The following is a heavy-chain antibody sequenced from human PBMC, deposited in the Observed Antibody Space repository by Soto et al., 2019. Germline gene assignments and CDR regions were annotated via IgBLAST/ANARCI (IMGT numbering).Heavy chain of an antibody. V-gene: IGHV3-7*01. CDR2: IKQDGSEK. J-gene: IGHJ6*03. CDR1: GFTFSSYW. Sequence: GGLLRLSCAASGFTFSSYWMSWVRQAPGKGLEWVANIKQDGSEKYYVDSVKGRFTISRDNAKNSLYLQMNSLRAEDTAVYYCASTYYGSGSPFGYYMDVWGKGTTVTVSS. CDR3: ASTYYGSGSPFGYYMDV. D-gene: IGHD3-10*01.